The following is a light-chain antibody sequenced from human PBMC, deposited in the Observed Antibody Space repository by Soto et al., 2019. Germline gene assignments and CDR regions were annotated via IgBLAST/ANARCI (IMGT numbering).Light chain of an antibody. V-gene: IGKV3-20*01. Sequence: EIVLTQSPGTLSLSPGERATLSCRASQSVSSIYLAWYQQKPGQAPRLLIYDVSSRATAIPDRFSGSGSGTDFSLTSRLEPEDFAVYYCQQSGSSPGTFGQGTKVEIK. CDR1: QSVSSIY. CDR3: QQSGSSPGT. CDR2: DVS. J-gene: IGKJ1*01.